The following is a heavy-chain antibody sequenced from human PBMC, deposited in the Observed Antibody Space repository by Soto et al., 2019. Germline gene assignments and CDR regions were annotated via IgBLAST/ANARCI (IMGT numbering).Heavy chain of an antibody. J-gene: IGHJ4*02. CDR2: INHSGST. CDR3: ARDRYYDILTGYHFFDY. Sequence: QVQLQQWGAGLLKPSETLSLTCAVYGGSFSGYYWSWIRQPPGKGLEWIGDINHSGSTNYNPSLKSRVTISVDTSKNQFSLKLSSVTAADTAVYYCARDRYYDILTGYHFFDYRGQGTLVTVSS. D-gene: IGHD3-9*01. CDR1: GGSFSGYY. V-gene: IGHV4-34*01.